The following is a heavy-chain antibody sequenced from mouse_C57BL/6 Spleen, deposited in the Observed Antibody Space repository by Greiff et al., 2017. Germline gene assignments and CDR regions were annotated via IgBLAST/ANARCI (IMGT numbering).Heavy chain of an antibody. CDR2: INPSNGGT. CDR3: ERGGVTTRFAY. V-gene: IGHV1-53*01. D-gene: IGHD2-2*01. Sequence: QVQLQQPGTELVKPGASVKLSCKASGYTFTSYWMHWVKQRPGQGLEWIGNINPSNGGTNYNEKFKGKATLTVDKSSSTAYMQLSSLTSEDSEVYSCERGGVTTRFAYWGQGTLVTVSA. J-gene: IGHJ3*01. CDR1: GYTFTSYW.